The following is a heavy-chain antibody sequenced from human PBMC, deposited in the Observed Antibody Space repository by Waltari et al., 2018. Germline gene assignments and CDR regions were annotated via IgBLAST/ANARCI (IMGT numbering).Heavy chain of an antibody. CDR3: AGAEEGIAAAFDY. J-gene: IGHJ4*02. Sequence: QVQLQESGPGLVKPSGTLSLTCAASGGSTSSSNWWSWVRQPPGKGLEWIGEIYHSGSTNYNPSLKSRVTISVDKSKNQFSLKLSSVTAADTAVYYCAGAEEGIAAAFDYWGQGTLVTVSS. CDR2: IYHSGST. V-gene: IGHV4-4*02. CDR1: GGSTSSSNW. D-gene: IGHD6-13*01.